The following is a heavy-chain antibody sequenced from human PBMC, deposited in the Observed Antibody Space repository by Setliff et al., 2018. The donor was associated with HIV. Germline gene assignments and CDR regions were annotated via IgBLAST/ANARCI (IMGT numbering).Heavy chain of an antibody. CDR3: ARGRTNSSYYNFWSAYSSTMDV. J-gene: IGHJ6*02. V-gene: IGHV1-2*04. CDR2: INPNTGGT. Sequence: ASVKVSCKASGYTFTGYYIHWVRQAPGQGLEWMGWINPNTGGTDYAQKFQGWVTMTRETSISTAYMELRRLKPDDAAVYYCARGRTNSSYYNFWSAYSSTMDVWGHGTTVTVS. CDR1: GYTFTGYY. D-gene: IGHD3-3*01.